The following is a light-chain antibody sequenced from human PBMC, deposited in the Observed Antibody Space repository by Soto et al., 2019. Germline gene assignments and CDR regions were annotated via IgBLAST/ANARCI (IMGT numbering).Light chain of an antibody. CDR2: ASS. CDR3: QQYGASPFT. J-gene: IGKJ3*01. V-gene: IGKV3-20*01. CDR1: REVYINA. Sequence: VVLTQSPATLSSSPGETVTLSCRASREVYINALCWYQQKPRRTPTLLIYASSTGASSIPDRFSATGSGKEFSITISSVSPEDFVFYCCQQYGASPFTFGPGTRVEI.